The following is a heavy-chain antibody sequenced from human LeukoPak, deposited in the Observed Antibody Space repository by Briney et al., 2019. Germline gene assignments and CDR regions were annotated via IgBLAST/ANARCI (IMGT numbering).Heavy chain of an antibody. D-gene: IGHD3-10*01. Sequence: PGRSLRLSCAASGFTFSSYSMNWVRQAPGKGLEWVSSISSSSSYIYYADSVKGRFTISKDNAKNSLYLQMNSLRAEDTAVYYCARDPGPRITMVRGVYYFDYWGQGTLVTVSS. CDR2: ISSSSSYI. CDR1: GFTFSSYS. J-gene: IGHJ4*02. CDR3: ARDPGPRITMVRGVYYFDY. V-gene: IGHV3-21*01.